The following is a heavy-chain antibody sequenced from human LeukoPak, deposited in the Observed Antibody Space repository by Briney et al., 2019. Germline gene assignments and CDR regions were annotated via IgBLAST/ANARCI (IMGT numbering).Heavy chain of an antibody. CDR2: ISSSGSSI. CDR1: GFTFSSYE. V-gene: IGHV3-48*03. D-gene: IGHD6-13*01. J-gene: IGHJ4*02. Sequence: PGGSLRLSCAASGFTFSSYEMNWVRQAPGQGLEWVSYISSSGSSIYYTDSVKGRFTISRDNAKTSLYLQMYSLRAEDTAVYYCARSVVGGYSSSDYYFDYWGQGTLVTVSS. CDR3: ARSVVGGYSSSDYYFDY.